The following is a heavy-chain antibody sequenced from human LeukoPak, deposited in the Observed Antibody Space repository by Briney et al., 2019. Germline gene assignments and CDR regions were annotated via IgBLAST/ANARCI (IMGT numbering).Heavy chain of an antibody. D-gene: IGHD4-11*01. J-gene: IGHJ4*02. CDR2: TNVGNDYT. V-gene: IGHV1-3*01. CDR3: ARDDFSTYPGLNYFDY. Sequence: ASVKVSCKASGYTFTHYAVHWVRQAPGQRLEWMGWTNVGNDYTESSQKFQDRLTITGDTTATTVYMELSSLRSEDTAVYYCARDDFSTYPGLNYFDYWGQGSLVTVS. CDR1: GYTFTHYA.